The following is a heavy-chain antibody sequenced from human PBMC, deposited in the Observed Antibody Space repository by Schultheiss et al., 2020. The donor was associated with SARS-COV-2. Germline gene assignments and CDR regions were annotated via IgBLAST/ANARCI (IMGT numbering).Heavy chain of an antibody. J-gene: IGHJ4*02. CDR1: GFTFSSYA. CDR3: ARGRYSFDY. Sequence: GGSLRLSCAASGFTFSSYAMHWVRQAPGKGLEWVANIKQDGSEKYYVDSVKGRFTISRDNAKNSLFLQMNSLRAEDTAVYYCARGRYSFDYWGQGTLVTVSS. V-gene: IGHV3-7*01. CDR2: IKQDGSEK. D-gene: IGHD2-21*01.